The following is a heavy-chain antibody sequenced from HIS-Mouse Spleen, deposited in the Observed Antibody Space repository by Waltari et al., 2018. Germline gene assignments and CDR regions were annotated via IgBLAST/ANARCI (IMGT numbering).Heavy chain of an antibody. D-gene: IGHD6-13*01. CDR2: IYYSGST. J-gene: IGHJ2*01. V-gene: IGHV4-59*01. CDR1: GGPISSYY. CDR3: ARENSSSWYTRYFDL. Sequence: QVQLQESGPGLVKPSETLSLTCTVSGGPISSYYWSWIRPPPGKGLEWIGYIYYSGSTNYNPSLKSRVTISVDTSKNQFSLKLSSVTAADTAVYYCARENSSSWYTRYFDLWGRGTLVTVSS.